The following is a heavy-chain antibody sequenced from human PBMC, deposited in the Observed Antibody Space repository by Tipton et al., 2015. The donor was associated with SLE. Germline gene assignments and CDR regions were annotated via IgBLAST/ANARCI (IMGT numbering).Heavy chain of an antibody. CDR2: ISGSGDGT. CDR3: SRGTDYHGMDG. V-gene: IGHV3-23*01. CDR1: GFTFSTYA. J-gene: IGHJ6*02. Sequence: SLRLSCAASGFTFSTYAMSWVRQAPGKGLEWVSGISGSGDGTYYVDSVKGRFTISRDNSKNTVYLQMNSLRVEDTAVYYCSRGTDYHGMDGWGQGIPVTVSS.